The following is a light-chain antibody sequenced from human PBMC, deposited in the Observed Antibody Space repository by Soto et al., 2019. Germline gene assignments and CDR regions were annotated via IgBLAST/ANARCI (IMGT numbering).Light chain of an antibody. CDR2: DVS. J-gene: IGLJ2*01. CDR1: SSDVGGYNY. CDR3: SSYTSRSNLVV. Sequence: QSVLTQPASVSGSPGQSITISCTGTSSDVGGYNYVSWYQQHPGKAPKLMVYDVSNRPSGVSNRFSGCKSGNTASLTRSGLQAEEEADYYCSSYTSRSNLVVFGGGTQLTVL. V-gene: IGLV2-14*01.